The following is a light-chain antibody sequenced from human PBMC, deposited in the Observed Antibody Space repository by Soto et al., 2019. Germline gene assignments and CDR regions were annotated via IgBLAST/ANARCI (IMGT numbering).Light chain of an antibody. V-gene: IGKV1-9*01. CDR2: AAS. CDR1: QGISSF. J-gene: IGKJ4*01. CDR3: QQVESYPST. Sequence: IQLTQTPSSLPASVGDRVTITCRASQGISSFLAWYQQKPGKAPKLLIYAASSLQSGVPSRFSGSGFGTDFTLTITSLQPEDFATYYCQQVESYPSTVGGGTKVDIK.